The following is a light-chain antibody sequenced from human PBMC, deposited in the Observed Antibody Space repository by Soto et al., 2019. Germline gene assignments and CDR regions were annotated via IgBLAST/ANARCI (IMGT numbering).Light chain of an antibody. CDR1: QTVNNNY. J-gene: IGKJ1*01. V-gene: IGKV3-20*01. Sequence: EIVLTQPPGPLSVSPGDRVTLSCRASQTVNNNYLAWYQQKPGQAPRLLIYGASTPATGTPARXRSSXSGXXXXXXXXXXXPEDFAVYYCQQYGGSAPWTFGPGTKV. CDR3: QQYGGSAPWT. CDR2: GAS.